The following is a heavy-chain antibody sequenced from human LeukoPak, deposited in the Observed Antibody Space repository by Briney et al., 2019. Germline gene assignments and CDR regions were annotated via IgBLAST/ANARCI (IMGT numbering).Heavy chain of an antibody. V-gene: IGHV1-69*02. Sequence: SVKVSCKASGGTFSSYTISWVRQAPGQGLEWMGRIIPILGIANYAQKFQGRVTITADKSTSTAYMELSSLRSEDTAVYYRARGGERDVNYDFWSGYTYYYYYGMDVWGQGTTVTVSS. J-gene: IGHJ6*02. CDR2: IIPILGIA. D-gene: IGHD3-3*01. CDR1: GGTFSSYT. CDR3: ARGGERDVNYDFWSGYTYYYYYGMDV.